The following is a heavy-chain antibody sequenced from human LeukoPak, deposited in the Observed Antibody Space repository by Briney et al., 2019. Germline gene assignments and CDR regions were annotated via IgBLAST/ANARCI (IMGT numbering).Heavy chain of an antibody. Sequence: AGGSLRLSCAASGFTFSSYGMHWVRQATGKGLEWVSAIGTAGDTYYPGSVKGRFTISRENAKNSLYLQMNSLRAGDTAVYYCARGSVGYYGSGSNWFDPWGQGTLVTVSS. D-gene: IGHD3-10*01. V-gene: IGHV3-13*01. CDR3: ARGSVGYYGSGSNWFDP. J-gene: IGHJ5*02. CDR1: GFTFSSYG. CDR2: IGTAGDT.